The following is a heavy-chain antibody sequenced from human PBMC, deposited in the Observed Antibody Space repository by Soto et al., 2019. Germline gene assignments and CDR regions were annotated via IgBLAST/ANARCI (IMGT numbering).Heavy chain of an antibody. CDR3: AIGPRPYYSDY. Sequence: PSETLSLTCTASGGSISSYYWSWIRQPPGKGLEWIGYIYYSGSTNYNPSLKSRVTISVDTSKNQFSLKLSSVTAADTAVYYCAIGPRPYYSDYWGQGTLVTVSS. V-gene: IGHV4-59*01. CDR1: GGSISSYY. CDR2: IYYSGST. J-gene: IGHJ4*02.